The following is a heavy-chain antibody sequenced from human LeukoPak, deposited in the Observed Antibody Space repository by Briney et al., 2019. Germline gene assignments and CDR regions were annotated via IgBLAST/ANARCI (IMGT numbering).Heavy chain of an antibody. D-gene: IGHD3-9*01. CDR1: GFSFTNYW. CDR2: ISPTGSTT. CDR3: ARGPNSDWSGLDF. J-gene: IGHJ4*02. V-gene: IGHV3-74*01. Sequence: GGSLRLSCAASGFSFTNYWMHWVRQAPGKGLVWVSRISPTGSTTSYADSVKGRFTVSRDNAKNTLYLQVNNLRAEDTAVYYCARGPNSDWSGLDFWGQGTLLTVSS.